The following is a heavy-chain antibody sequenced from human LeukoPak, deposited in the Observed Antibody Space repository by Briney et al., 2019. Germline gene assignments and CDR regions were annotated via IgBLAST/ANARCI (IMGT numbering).Heavy chain of an antibody. Sequence: GGSLRLSCVASGFALSNYWMHWVRQAPGKGPVWVSRITGDGSRTDYADSVKGRFTISRDNAKNTLYLQMNSLRAEDTDVYYRARDPELSGYSFFDSWGQGTLLTVSS. V-gene: IGHV3-74*01. D-gene: IGHD3-22*01. CDR3: ARDPELSGYSFFDS. J-gene: IGHJ4*02. CDR1: GFALSNYW. CDR2: ITGDGSRT.